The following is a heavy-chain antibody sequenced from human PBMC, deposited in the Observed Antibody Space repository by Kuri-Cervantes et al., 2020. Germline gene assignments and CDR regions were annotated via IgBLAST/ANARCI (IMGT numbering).Heavy chain of an antibody. CDR1: GFTFSSYW. Sequence: GGSLRLSCAASGFTFSSYWMSWVRQAPGKGLEWVANIKQDGSEKYYVDSVKGRFTISRDNAKNSLYLQMNSLRAEDTAVYYCARGSLSSWNDGLYGSWGQGTLVTVSS. J-gene: IGHJ5*02. V-gene: IGHV3-7*01. D-gene: IGHD1-1*01. CDR3: ARGSLSSWNDGLYGS. CDR2: IKQDGSEK.